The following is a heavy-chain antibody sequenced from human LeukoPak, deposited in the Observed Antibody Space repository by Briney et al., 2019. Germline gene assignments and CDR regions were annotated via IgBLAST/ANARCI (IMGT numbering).Heavy chain of an antibody. CDR2: IYYSGSN. CDR3: ARHVINGGNMDV. Sequence: PSETLSLTCAVSGYSICSCYYLGWTRQPPGNCVEWIGRIYYSGSNYYTPSLKSRFTISVDTSKNKFSLKLSSVSAADTAVYYCARHVINGGNMDVWGKGTTVIVSS. D-gene: IGHD2-15*01. V-gene: IGHV4-38-2*01. J-gene: IGHJ6*03. CDR1: GYSICSCYY.